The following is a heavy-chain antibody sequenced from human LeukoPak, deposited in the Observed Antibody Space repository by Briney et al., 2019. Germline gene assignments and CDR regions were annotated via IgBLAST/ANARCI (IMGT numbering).Heavy chain of an antibody. Sequence: GGSLRLSCAASGFTFDDYGMSWIRQAPGKGLEWVSYISSSGSTIYYADSVKGRFTISRDNAKNSLYLQMNSLRAEDTAVYYCARDKARVGGSYFGYWGQGTLVTVSS. V-gene: IGHV3-11*04. D-gene: IGHD1-26*01. CDR1: GFTFDDYG. CDR2: ISSSGSTI. J-gene: IGHJ4*02. CDR3: ARDKARVGGSYFGY.